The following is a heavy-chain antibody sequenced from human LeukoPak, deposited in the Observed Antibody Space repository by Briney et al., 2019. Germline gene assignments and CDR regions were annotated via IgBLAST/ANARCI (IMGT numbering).Heavy chain of an antibody. Sequence: SETLSLTCTVSGGSISSYYWSWIRQPPGKGLEWIGYIYYSGSTNYNPSLKSRVTISVGTSKNQFSLKLSSVTAADTAVYYCARSTRVRLFDIWGQGTMVTVSS. CDR3: ARSTRVRLFDI. CDR1: GGSISSYY. D-gene: IGHD1-14*01. V-gene: IGHV4-59*01. J-gene: IGHJ3*02. CDR2: IYYSGST.